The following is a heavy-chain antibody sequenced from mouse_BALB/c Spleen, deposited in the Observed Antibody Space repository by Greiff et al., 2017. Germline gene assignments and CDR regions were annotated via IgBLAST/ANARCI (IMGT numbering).Heavy chain of an antibody. CDR3: ARCGKDAMDY. CDR1: GYSITSGYY. D-gene: IGHD1-1*02. J-gene: IGHJ4*01. Sequence: EVKLMESGPGLVKPSQSLSLTCSVTGYSITSGYYWNWIRQFPGNKLEWMGYISYDGSNNYNPSLKNRISITRDTSKNQFFLKLNSVTTEDTATYYCARCGKDAMDYWGQGTSVTVSS. V-gene: IGHV3-6*02. CDR2: ISYDGSN.